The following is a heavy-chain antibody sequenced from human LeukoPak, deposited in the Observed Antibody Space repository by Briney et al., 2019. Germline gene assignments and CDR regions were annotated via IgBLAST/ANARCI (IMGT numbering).Heavy chain of an antibody. CDR1: GFTFSSYW. CDR2: IKQDGSEK. V-gene: IGHV3-7*01. J-gene: IGHJ4*02. Sequence: GGSLRLSCAASGFTFSSYWMSWVRQAPGKGLEWVANIKQDGSEKYYVDSVKGRFTISRDNAKNSLYLQMNSLRAEDTAVYYCARDKAVGATLFDYWGQGTLATVSS. D-gene: IGHD1-26*01. CDR3: ARDKAVGATLFDY.